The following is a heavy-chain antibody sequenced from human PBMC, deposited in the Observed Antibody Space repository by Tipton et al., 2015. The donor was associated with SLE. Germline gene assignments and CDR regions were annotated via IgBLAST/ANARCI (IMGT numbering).Heavy chain of an antibody. CDR2: IYYSGST. CDR3: AGMSYPREGYFDY. V-gene: IGHV4-34*01. CDR1: GGSFSGYY. J-gene: IGHJ4*02. Sequence: TLSLTCAVYGGSFSGYYWSWIRQPPGKGLEWIGSIYYSGSTYYNPSLKSRVTISVDTSKNQFSLKLSSVTAADTAVYYCAGMSYPREGYFDYWGQGTLATVSS. D-gene: IGHD1-26*01.